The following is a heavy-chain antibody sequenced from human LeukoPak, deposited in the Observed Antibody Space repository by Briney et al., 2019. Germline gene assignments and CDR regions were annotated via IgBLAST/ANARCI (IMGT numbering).Heavy chain of an antibody. D-gene: IGHD4-17*01. CDR1: GYTFTGYY. CDR2: INPNSGGT. V-gene: IGHV1-2*04. Sequence: GASVKVSCKASGYTFTGYYMHWVRQAPGQGLEWMGWINPNSGGTNYAQKFQGWVTMTRDTSISTAYMELSRLRSDDTAVYYCARLIGDDYGDYVAYFDYWGQGTLVTVSS. J-gene: IGHJ4*02. CDR3: ARLIGDDYGDYVAYFDY.